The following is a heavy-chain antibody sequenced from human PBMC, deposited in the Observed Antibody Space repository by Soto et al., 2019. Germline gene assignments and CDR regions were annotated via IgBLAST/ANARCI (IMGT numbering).Heavy chain of an antibody. J-gene: IGHJ6*02. D-gene: IGHD4-17*01. CDR2: IYHSGST. CDR1: GGSISSGGYS. CDR3: ARAHYGDYGYGMDV. Sequence: PSETLCLTCAVSGGSISSGGYSWSWIRQPPGKGLEWIGYIYHSGSTYYNPSLKSRVTISVDRSKNQFSLKLSSVTAADTAVYYCARAHYGDYGYGMDVWGQGTTVTVSS. V-gene: IGHV4-30-2*01.